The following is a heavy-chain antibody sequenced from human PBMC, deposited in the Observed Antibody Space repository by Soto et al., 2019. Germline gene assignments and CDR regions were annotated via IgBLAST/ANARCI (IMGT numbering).Heavy chain of an antibody. CDR3: ARGVVYRDVGLTYGMDV. V-gene: IGHV4-34*01. J-gene: IGHJ6*02. D-gene: IGHD3-22*01. CDR2: INYSGST. Sequence: SGTLSLTCAVYGESFSNHYWTWIRQSPGEGLEWVGEINYSGSTRYNWSLGSRVTISVDTSKNQFSLMVTSVTAEDTAVYYCARGVVYRDVGLTYGMDVWGQGTTVTVSS. CDR1: GESFSNHY.